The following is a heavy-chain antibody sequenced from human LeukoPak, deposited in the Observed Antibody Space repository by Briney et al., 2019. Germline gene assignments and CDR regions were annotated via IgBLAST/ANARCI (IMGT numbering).Heavy chain of an antibody. CDR1: GFTFSNYY. Sequence: GGSVRLSCAASGFTFSNYYMEGARRARGRAVEGLACSKNEASGHSTEYAASVKGRFTISRDYSSYSLYLQMSSLKTEDTAVYYCARASDYDKRSFDYWGQGTLVTVSS. D-gene: IGHD5-12*01. CDR3: ARASDYDKRSFDY. CDR2: SKNEASGHST. J-gene: IGHJ4*02. V-gene: IGHV3-72*01.